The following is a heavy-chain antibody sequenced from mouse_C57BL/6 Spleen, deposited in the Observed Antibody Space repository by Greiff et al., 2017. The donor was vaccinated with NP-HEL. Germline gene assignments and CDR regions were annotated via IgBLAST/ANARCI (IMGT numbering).Heavy chain of an antibody. CDR1: GYTFTSYW. CDR2: IDPSDSYT. Sequence: QVQLQQPGAELVKPGASVKLSCKASGYTFTSYWMQWVKQRPGQGLEWIGEIDPSDSYTNYNQKFKGKATLTVDTSSSTAYMQLSSLTSEDSAVYYCARRAVVATRYFDYWGQGTTLTVSS. D-gene: IGHD1-1*01. CDR3: ARRAVVATRYFDY. V-gene: IGHV1-50*01. J-gene: IGHJ2*01.